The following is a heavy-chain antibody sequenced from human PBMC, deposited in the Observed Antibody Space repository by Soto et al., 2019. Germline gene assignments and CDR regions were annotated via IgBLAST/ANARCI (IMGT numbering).Heavy chain of an antibody. V-gene: IGHV4-34*01. D-gene: IGHD6-6*01. Sequence: SETLYLTCAVYGGSFSDYYWSWIRQPPGKGLEWIGEINHSGSTNYNPSLKSRVTMSVDTSKNQFSLKLSSVTAADTAVYYCVRARRKGARWFDPWGQGTLVTVSS. J-gene: IGHJ5*02. CDR3: VRARRKGARWFDP. CDR1: GGSFSDYY. CDR2: INHSGST.